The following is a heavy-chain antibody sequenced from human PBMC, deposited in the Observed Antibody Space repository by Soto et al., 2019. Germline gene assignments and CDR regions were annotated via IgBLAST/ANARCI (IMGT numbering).Heavy chain of an antibody. CDR2: INHSGST. CDR1: GGSFRGYY. J-gene: IGHJ3*02. D-gene: IGHD3-16*02. CDR3: SRVGQRMITFGGVIEDDAFDI. V-gene: IGHV4-34*01. Sequence: PSATLSLACAVYGGSFRGYYWSWIRQPPGKGLQWIGEINHSGSTNYNPSLKSRVTIPVDTSKNQFSLKLSSVTAADTAVYYCSRVGQRMITFGGVIEDDAFDIWGQGTMVTVSS.